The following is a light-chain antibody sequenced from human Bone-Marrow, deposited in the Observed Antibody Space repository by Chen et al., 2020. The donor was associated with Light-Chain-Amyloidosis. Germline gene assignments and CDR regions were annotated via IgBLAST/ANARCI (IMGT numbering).Light chain of an antibody. CDR2: GAS. V-gene: IGKV3-20*01. CDR1: QSVSSSS. Sequence: EMVLTQSPGTLSLSPGERATLPCRASQSVSSSSLAWYQQKAGQTPRLLIFGASSRATGIPDRFSGSGSGTAFTLTIRRLEPEDFAVYYCQQYGTSPITFGQGTRLDIK. J-gene: IGKJ5*01. CDR3: QQYGTSPIT.